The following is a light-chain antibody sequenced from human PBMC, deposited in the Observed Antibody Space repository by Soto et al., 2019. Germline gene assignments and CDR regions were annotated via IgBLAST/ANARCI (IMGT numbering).Light chain of an antibody. CDR2: DAS. J-gene: IGKJ4*01. CDR1: QSISSW. V-gene: IGKV1-5*01. Sequence: DIQMTQSPLTLYHSVGDRVAITCRASQSISSWLDWYQQKPGKAPKLLIYDASSLESGVPSRFSGSGSGTEFTLTISSLQPEDCPSYYSQHLARYPFTVCGGTKAEI. CDR3: QHLARYPFT.